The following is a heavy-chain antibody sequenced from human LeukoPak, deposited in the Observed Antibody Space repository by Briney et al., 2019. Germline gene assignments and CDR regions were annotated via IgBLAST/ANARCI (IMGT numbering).Heavy chain of an antibody. D-gene: IGHD6-6*01. Sequence: SETLSLTCTVSGGSISSSSYYWGWIRQPPGKGLEWIGSIYYSGSTYYNPSLKSRVTISVDTSKNQFSLKLSSVTAADTAVYYCARLMTDSYYFDYWGQGTLVTVSS. CDR3: ARLMTDSYYFDY. CDR1: GGSISSSSYY. J-gene: IGHJ4*02. CDR2: IYYSGST. V-gene: IGHV4-39*01.